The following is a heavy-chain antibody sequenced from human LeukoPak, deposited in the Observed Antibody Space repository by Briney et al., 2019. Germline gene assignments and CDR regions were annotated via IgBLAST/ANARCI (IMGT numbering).Heavy chain of an antibody. CDR2: IIPILGIA. CDR1: GGTFSSYA. V-gene: IGHV1-69*04. D-gene: IGHD2-15*01. Sequence: SVKVPCKASGGTFSSYAISWVRQAPGQGLEWMGRIIPILGIANYAQKFQGRVTITADKSTSTAYMELSSLRSEDTAVYYCARGYCSGGSCSQTNYFDYWGQGTLVTVSS. J-gene: IGHJ4*02. CDR3: ARGYCSGGSCSQTNYFDY.